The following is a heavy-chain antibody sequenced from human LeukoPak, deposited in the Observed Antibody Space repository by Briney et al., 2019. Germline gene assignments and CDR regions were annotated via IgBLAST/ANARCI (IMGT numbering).Heavy chain of an antibody. Sequence: GGSLRLSCAASGFTFSSYAMHWIRQAPGKGLEYVSAITGDGGSTYYADSVKGRFTISRDNSKNTLYLQMGSLTAEDMAVYYCARRYCSSTSCSPFDYWGEGTLVTVSS. CDR3: ARRYCSSTSCSPFDY. CDR2: ITGDGGST. CDR1: GFTFSSYA. D-gene: IGHD2-2*01. J-gene: IGHJ4*02. V-gene: IGHV3-64*02.